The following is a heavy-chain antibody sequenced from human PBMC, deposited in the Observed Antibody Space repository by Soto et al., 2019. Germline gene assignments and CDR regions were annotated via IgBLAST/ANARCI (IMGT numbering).Heavy chain of an antibody. Sequence: QVQLVESGGGVVQPGRSLRLSCAASGFTFSSYGMHWVRQAPGKGLEWVAVIWYDGSNKYYADSVKGRFTISRDNSKNTLYLQMNSLRAEDTAVYYCLGYCSGGSCYGRDYWGQGTLVTVSS. D-gene: IGHD2-15*01. V-gene: IGHV3-33*01. CDR1: GFTFSSYG. CDR2: IWYDGSNK. CDR3: LGYCSGGSCYGRDY. J-gene: IGHJ4*02.